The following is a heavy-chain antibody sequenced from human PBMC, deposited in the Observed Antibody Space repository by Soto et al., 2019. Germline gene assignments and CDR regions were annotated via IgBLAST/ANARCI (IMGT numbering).Heavy chain of an antibody. V-gene: IGHV3-30*18. D-gene: IGHD1-26*01. CDR1: GFNFSNYG. CDR3: TKPRRVRWVDYGLDV. CDR2: ISYDESIK. Sequence: QVQLVESGGGVVQPGRSLRLSCAASGFNFSNYGMHWVRQAPGKGREWVAVISYDESIKHFADSVKGRFTSSRDTSKNTLYLQMNSLSAEDTAVYYCTKPRRVRWVDYGLDVWDQGTTVTVSS. J-gene: IGHJ6*02.